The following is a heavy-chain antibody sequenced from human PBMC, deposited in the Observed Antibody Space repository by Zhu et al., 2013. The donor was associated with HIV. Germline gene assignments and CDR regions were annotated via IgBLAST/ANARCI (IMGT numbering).Heavy chain of an antibody. D-gene: IGHD3-9*01. CDR1: GFKFIDSI. CDR3: VRGAASNDWGFD. CDR2: MKANWGNV. J-gene: IGHJ4*02. Sequence: VQLVQSGSQIKKPGSAMRISCETSGFKFIDSIIHWVRLAPGRRPEWMGWMKANWGNVNYPPHSQGRVSLTRDIYSDTAFMDMSGLNHGDAAVYYCVRGAASNDWGFDWGQGT. V-gene: IGHV1-2*02.